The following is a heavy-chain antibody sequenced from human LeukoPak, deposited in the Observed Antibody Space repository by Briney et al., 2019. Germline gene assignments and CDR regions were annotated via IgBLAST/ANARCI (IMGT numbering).Heavy chain of an antibody. D-gene: IGHD4-17*01. J-gene: IGHJ3*02. CDR3: AKPTTDDTFDI. Sequence: SETLSLTCTVSGGSISSYYWSWIRQPPGKGLEWIGSIYYSGSTYYNPSLKSRVTISVDTSKNQFSLKLSSVTAADTAVYYCAKPTTDDTFDIWGQGTMVTVSS. CDR1: GGSISSYY. V-gene: IGHV4-59*05. CDR2: IYYSGST.